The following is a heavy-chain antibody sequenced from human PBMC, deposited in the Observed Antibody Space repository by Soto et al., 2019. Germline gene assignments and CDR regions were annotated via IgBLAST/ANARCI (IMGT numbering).Heavy chain of an antibody. CDR3: AKDPGYSSGWFEYFQH. V-gene: IGHV3-23*01. Sequence: GGSLRLSCAASGFPFSSYAMSWVRQAPGKGLEWVSAISGSGGSTYYADSVKGRFTISRDNSKNTLYLQMNSLRAEDTAVYYCAKDPGYSSGWFEYFQHWGQGTLVTVSS. CDR1: GFPFSSYA. D-gene: IGHD6-19*01. CDR2: ISGSGGST. J-gene: IGHJ1*01.